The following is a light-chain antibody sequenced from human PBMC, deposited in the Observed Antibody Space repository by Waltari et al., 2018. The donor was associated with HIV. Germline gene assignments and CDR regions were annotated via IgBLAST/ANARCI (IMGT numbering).Light chain of an antibody. Sequence: SYALTPPPSLSVSPGQTARITCSGAALLMPCGYWYQQKPGQAPVLVIYKDSERSSGIPERFSGSSSGTTVTLTSSGAQAEDEAAYFCQSTERSGSYIIFGGGTKLTVL. J-gene: IGLJ2*01. CDR1: ALLMPC. V-gene: IGLV3-25*03. CDR2: KDS. CDR3: QSTERSGSYII.